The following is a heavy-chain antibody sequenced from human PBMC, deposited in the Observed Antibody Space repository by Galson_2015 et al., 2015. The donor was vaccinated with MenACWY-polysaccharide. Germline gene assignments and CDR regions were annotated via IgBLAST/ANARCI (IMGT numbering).Heavy chain of an antibody. V-gene: IGHV3-23*01. CDR2: LGVSGRT. CDR1: GFSPSNYA. Sequence: SLRLSCAVSGFSPSNYAMNWVRQAPGKGLEWVSELGVSGRTNYADSVKGRFTISRDNSKNTVFLQMNSLRAEDTAVYYCASFGERWLGDFWGQGTQVTVSS. J-gene: IGHJ4*02. CDR3: ASFGERWLGDF. D-gene: IGHD6-19*01.